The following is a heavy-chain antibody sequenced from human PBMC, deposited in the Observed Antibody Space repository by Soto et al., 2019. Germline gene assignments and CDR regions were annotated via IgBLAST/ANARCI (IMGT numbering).Heavy chain of an antibody. Sequence: SETLSLTCAVYGGSFSGYYWSWIRQPPGKGLEWIGEINHSGSTNYNPSLKSRVTISVDTSKNQFSLKLSSVTAADTAVYYCARGGRHYYGSGSYNVWGQGTLVTVSS. V-gene: IGHV4-34*01. J-gene: IGHJ4*02. CDR2: INHSGST. CDR1: GGSFSGYY. D-gene: IGHD3-10*01. CDR3: ARGGRHYYGSGSYNV.